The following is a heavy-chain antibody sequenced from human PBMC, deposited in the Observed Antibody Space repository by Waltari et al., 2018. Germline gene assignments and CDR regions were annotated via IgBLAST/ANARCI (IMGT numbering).Heavy chain of an antibody. Sequence: EVQLVQSGAEVKKPGESLKISCKGSGYSFTSYWIGWVRQMPGKGLEWMGIIYPGEADTRYRPSFQGQVTISADKSISTAYLQWSSLKASDTAMYYCARHLLYGSGSYYSEERMDVWGQGTTVTVSS. CDR1: GYSFTSYW. CDR2: IYPGEADT. J-gene: IGHJ6*02. CDR3: ARHLLYGSGSYYSEERMDV. D-gene: IGHD3-10*01. V-gene: IGHV5-51*01.